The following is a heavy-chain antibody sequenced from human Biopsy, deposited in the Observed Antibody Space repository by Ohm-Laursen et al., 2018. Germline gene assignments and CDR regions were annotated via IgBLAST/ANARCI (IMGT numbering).Heavy chain of an antibody. V-gene: IGHV3-33*01. D-gene: IGHD1-1*01. J-gene: IGHJ3*02. CDR2: LWYDGTNK. CDR1: GFSFSSYG. CDR3: ARPTNARAGGAPFDI. Sequence: RSLRLSSAASGFSFSSYGMHWVRQAPGEGLEWVAVLWYDGTNKYYADSVKGRFTISRDNSKNTLYLQMNSLRAEDTAMYYCARPTNARAGGAPFDIWGQGTMVTVSS.